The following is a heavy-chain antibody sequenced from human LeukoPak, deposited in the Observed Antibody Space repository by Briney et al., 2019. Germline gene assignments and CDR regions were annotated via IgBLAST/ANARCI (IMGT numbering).Heavy chain of an antibody. CDR1: GFTFSSYA. J-gene: IGHJ4*02. Sequence: GGSLRLSCAASGFTFSSYAMSWVRQAPGKGLEWVSAISGSGGSTYHADSVKGRFTISRDNSKNTLYLQMNSLRAEDTAVYYCAKKVEATDSEIDYWGQGTLVTVSS. CDR3: AKKVEATDSEIDY. CDR2: ISGSGGST. V-gene: IGHV3-23*01. D-gene: IGHD1-26*01.